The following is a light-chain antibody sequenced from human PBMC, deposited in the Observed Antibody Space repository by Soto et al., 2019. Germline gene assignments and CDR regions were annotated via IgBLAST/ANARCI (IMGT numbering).Light chain of an antibody. J-gene: IGLJ2*01. CDR3: SSYTSSSTHVI. V-gene: IGLV2-14*01. Sequence: QSALTQPASVSGSPGQSITISCTGSSSDVGGYDFVSWYQQPPGKAPKLMIYGVSNRPSGVSNRFSGSKSGNTASLTISGLQAEDEGDYYCSSYTSSSTHVIFGGGTKVTVL. CDR1: SSDVGGYDF. CDR2: GVS.